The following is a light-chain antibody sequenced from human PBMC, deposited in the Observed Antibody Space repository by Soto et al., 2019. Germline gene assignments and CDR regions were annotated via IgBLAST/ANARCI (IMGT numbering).Light chain of an antibody. Sequence: DIQMTQSPSTLSASVGDRVTITCRASQSISSWLAWYQQKPGKAPKLLIYDASRLESGVPSRFSGSGSDTEFTLTINNLHPDDFATYHCQQYNRYSLTFGGGTKVEIK. CDR3: QQYNRYSLT. CDR1: QSISSW. V-gene: IGKV1-5*01. J-gene: IGKJ4*01. CDR2: DAS.